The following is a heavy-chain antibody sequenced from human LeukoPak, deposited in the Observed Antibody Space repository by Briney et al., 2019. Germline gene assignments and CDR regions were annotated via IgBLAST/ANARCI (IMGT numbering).Heavy chain of an antibody. D-gene: IGHD3-10*01. V-gene: IGHV3-23*01. CDR2: ISGSGGST. CDR1: GFTFSSYA. Sequence: GGSLRLSCAASGFTFSSYAMSWVGQAPGKGLEWVSAISGSGGSTYYADSVKGRFTISRDNSKNTLYLQMNSLRAEDTAVYYCAKGSLWFGEFNYWGQGTLVTVSS. J-gene: IGHJ4*02. CDR3: AKGSLWFGEFNY.